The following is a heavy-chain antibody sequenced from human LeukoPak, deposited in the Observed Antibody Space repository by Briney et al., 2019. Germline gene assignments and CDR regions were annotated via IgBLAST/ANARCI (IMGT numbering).Heavy chain of an antibody. Sequence: PSETLSLTCAVYGGSFSCYYWIWIRQPPGKGLEWIGEINHSGSTNYNPSLKTRVTISVDTSKTQFSLKLSSVTAADPAVYYCARGDVDTEYYYYYGMDVWGQGTTVTVSS. CDR2: INHSGST. V-gene: IGHV4-34*01. CDR3: ARGDVDTEYYYYYGMDV. CDR1: GGSFSCYY. J-gene: IGHJ6*02. D-gene: IGHD5-18*01.